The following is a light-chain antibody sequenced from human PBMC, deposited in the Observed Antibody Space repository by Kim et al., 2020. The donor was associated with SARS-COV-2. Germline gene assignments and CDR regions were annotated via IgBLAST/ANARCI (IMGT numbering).Light chain of an antibody. CDR3: GTWDSSLSVWL. Sequence: GQKVTISCSGSSSNIGTNYVSWYQQLPGTVPKVRIYDNNKRPSGIPDRFSGSKSGTSGTLDITGLQTGDEADYYCGTWDSSLSVWLFGGWTKVTVL. CDR2: DNN. CDR1: SSNIGTNY. J-gene: IGLJ3*02. V-gene: IGLV1-51*01.